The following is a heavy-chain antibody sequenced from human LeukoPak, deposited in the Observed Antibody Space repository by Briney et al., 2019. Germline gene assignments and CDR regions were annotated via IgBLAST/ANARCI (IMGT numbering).Heavy chain of an antibody. D-gene: IGHD6-19*01. CDR1: GFTFSTYN. J-gene: IGHJ4*02. V-gene: IGHV3-21*01. CDR3: ARAISSGDFDY. Sequence: PGGSLRLSCAASGFTFSTYNMNWVRQAPGKGLEWVSSISSSSSYIYYADSVKGRFTISRDNAKNSLYLQMNSLRAEDTAVYYCARAISSGDFDYWGQGTLVTVSS. CDR2: ISSSSSYI.